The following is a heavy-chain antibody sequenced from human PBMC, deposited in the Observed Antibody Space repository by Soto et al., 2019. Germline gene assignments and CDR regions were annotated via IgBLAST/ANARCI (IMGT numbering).Heavy chain of an antibody. Sequence: SETLSLTCVVSGGAISGGGHYWHWIRQHAGRGLEYIGYIYHTGSTYYNPSLQSRVTISLDTSGNNFSLNLSSVTAAATAVYFCSRDLSDEIFNGTRHLGFWDQGALVTVS. CDR3: SRDLSDEIFNGTRHLGF. D-gene: IGHD3-9*01. CDR1: GGAISGGGHY. J-gene: IGHJ1*01. V-gene: IGHV4-31*11. CDR2: IYHTGST.